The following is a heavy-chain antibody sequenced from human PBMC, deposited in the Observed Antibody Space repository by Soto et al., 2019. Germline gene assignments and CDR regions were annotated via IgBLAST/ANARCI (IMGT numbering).Heavy chain of an antibody. Sequence: GGSLRLSCAASGFTFSSYSMNWVRQAPGKGLEWVSSISSSSSYIYYADSVKGRFTISSENAKNSLYLQMNSLRAEDTAVYYCAPRRPLGDYDTGGYYYGMDVWGQGTTVTVSS. CDR1: GFTFSSYS. CDR2: ISSSSSYI. CDR3: APRRPLGDYDTGGYYYGMDV. D-gene: IGHD4-17*01. J-gene: IGHJ6*02. V-gene: IGHV3-21*01.